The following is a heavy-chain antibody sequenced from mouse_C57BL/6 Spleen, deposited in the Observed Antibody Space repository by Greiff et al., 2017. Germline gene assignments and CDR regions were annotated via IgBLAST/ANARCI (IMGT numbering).Heavy chain of an antibody. CDR1: GYTFTSYW. Sequence: QVQLQQPGAELVMPGASVKLSCKASGYTFTSYWMHWVKQRPGQGLEWIGEIDPSDSYTNYNQKFKGKSTLTVDKSSSTAYMQLSSLTSEDSAIYYCARRGTTDDFDYWGQGTTLTVSS. J-gene: IGHJ2*01. D-gene: IGHD1-1*01. CDR3: ARRGTTDDFDY. CDR2: IDPSDSYT. V-gene: IGHV1-69*01.